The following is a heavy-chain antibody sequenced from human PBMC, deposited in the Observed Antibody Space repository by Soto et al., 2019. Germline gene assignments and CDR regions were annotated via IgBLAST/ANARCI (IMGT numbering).Heavy chain of an antibody. Sequence: PSETLSLTCTVSGGSISTYYWTWIRQPPGKGLEWIGYIDYSGSTNYNPSLKSRVTISIDTSKNQFSLKLTSVTAADTAVYFCARVRRYRSRHDASDIWGQGTMVTVAS. CDR2: IDYSGST. CDR1: GGSISTYY. D-gene: IGHD6-13*01. J-gene: IGHJ3*02. V-gene: IGHV4-59*01. CDR3: ARVRRYRSRHDASDI.